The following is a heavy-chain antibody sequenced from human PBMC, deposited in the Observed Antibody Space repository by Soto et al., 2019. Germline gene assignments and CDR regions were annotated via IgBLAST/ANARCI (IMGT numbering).Heavy chain of an antibody. CDR1: GGSISSYY. CDR2: IYYSGST. J-gene: IGHJ4*02. D-gene: IGHD1-26*01. V-gene: IGHV4-59*01. Sequence: KPSETLSLTCTVSGGSISSYYWSWIRQPPGKGLEWIGYIYYSGSTNYNPSLKSRVTISVDTSKNQFSLKLSSVTAADTAVYYCARGPIGGSYEVVGVDYCGQGPLVTVYS. CDR3: ARGPIGGSYEVVGVDY.